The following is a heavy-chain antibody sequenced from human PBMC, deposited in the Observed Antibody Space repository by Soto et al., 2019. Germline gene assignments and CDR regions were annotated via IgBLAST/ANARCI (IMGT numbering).Heavy chain of an antibody. D-gene: IGHD2-2*01. J-gene: IGHJ4*02. CDR2: ISGSGGST. CDR1: GFTFSRYA. Sequence: PGGSLRLSCAASGFTFSRYAMTWVRQAPGKGLEWVSGISGSGGSTYYADSVKGRFTISRDNSKNTLFLQMNSLRAEDTAVYYCAKDHWSSTSCYFFDYWGQGTLVTVSS. CDR3: AKDHWSSTSCYFFDY. V-gene: IGHV3-23*01.